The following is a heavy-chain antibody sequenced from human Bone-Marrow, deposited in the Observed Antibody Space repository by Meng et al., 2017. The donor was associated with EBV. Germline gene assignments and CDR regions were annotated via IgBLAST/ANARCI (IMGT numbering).Heavy chain of an antibody. J-gene: IGHJ4*02. CDR2: IFDGDNT. CDR1: GFSVSKNY. Sequence: EVQLVGSGGGLVPTGGSLRLAFAASGFSVSKNYMSWVRQAPGKGLEWVSVIFDGDNTFHADSVKGRFTISRDNSKNMVYLRMNTLRVDDTAVYYCARGMAEGGVAREDYWGQGTLVTVSS. V-gene: IGHV3-53*01. CDR3: ARGMAEGGVAREDY. D-gene: IGHD2-21*01.